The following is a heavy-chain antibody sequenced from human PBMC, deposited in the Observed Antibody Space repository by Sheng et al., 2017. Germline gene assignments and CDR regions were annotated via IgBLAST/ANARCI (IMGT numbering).Heavy chain of an antibody. CDR1: GGSIISYY. V-gene: IGHV4-59*01. CDR2: IYYRGST. J-gene: IGHJ4*02. Sequence: QVQLQESGPGLVKPSETLSLTCTVSGGSIISYYWSWIRQPPGKGLEWIGFIYYRGSTNYNPSLKSRVTISLDTSKNQFSLKLTSVTAADTAVYYCARDRDGDTFDYVGPGNAGHRLL. CDR3: ARDRDGDTFDY.